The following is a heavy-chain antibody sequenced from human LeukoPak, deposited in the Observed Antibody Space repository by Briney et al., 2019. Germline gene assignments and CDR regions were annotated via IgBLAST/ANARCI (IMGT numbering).Heavy chain of an antibody. CDR1: GGSFSGYY. CDR2: INHSGSS. V-gene: IGHV4-34*01. CDR3: ARGREIGYQPPLDY. D-gene: IGHD2-2*01. Sequence: SETLSLTCAVSGGSFSGYYWSWIRQPPGKGLEWIGEINHSGSSNYNPSLKSRVTISVDTSKNQFSLKLNSMTAADTAVYYCARGREIGYQPPLDYWGQGTLVTVSS. J-gene: IGHJ4*02.